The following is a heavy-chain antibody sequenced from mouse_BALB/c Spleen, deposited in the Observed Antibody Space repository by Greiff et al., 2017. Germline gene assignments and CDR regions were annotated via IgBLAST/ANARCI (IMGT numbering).Heavy chain of an antibody. CDR3: ARQTGRYYAMDD. D-gene: IGHD4-1*01. CDR2: ISSGGGST. Sequence: EVHLVESGGGLVKPGGSLKLSCAASGFAFSSYDMSWVRQTPEKRLEWVAYISSGGGSTYYPDTVKGRFTISRDNAKNTLYLQMSSLKSEDTAMYYCARQTGRYYAMDDGGEGTSVTVSS. CDR1: GFAFSSYD. J-gene: IGHJ4*01. V-gene: IGHV5-12-1*01.